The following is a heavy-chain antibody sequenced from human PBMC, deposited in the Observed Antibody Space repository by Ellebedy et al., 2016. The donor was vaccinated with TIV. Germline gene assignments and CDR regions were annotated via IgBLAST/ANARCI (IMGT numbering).Heavy chain of an antibody. CDR2: ISAHNGDT. CDR3: ARDWGANWGSDY. J-gene: IGHJ4*02. Sequence: AASVKVSCKASGYMFTSYGIAWVRQAPGQGLEWMGWISAHNGDTHYAPSLHGRVTMTTDSSTSTAYMELRSLRSDDTAMYYCARDWGANWGSDYWGQGTLVTVSS. D-gene: IGHD7-27*01. V-gene: IGHV1-18*04. CDR1: GYMFTSYG.